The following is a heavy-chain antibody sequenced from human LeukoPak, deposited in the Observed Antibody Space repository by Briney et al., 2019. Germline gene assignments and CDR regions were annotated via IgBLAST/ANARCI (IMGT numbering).Heavy chain of an antibody. CDR2: IYYTGST. J-gene: IGHJ4*02. Sequence: PSETLSLTCTVSGGSISSYYWTWIRQPPGKGLEWIGYIYYTGSTNYNPSLKSRVAMFVDMSKNQFSLRLSSVTAADTAVYYCARHRAYSSSSPFDYWGQGTLVTVSS. D-gene: IGHD6-6*01. CDR1: GGSISSYY. V-gene: IGHV4-59*08. CDR3: ARHRAYSSSSPFDY.